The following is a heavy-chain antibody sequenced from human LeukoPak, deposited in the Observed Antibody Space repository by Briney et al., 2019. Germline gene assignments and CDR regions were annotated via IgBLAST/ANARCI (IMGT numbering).Heavy chain of an antibody. CDR1: GFTFDDYA. V-gene: IGHV3-9*01. CDR3: AKDYCGGDCYSGWYFDL. CDR2: ISYNSDTI. D-gene: IGHD2-21*02. J-gene: IGHJ2*01. Sequence: GRSLRLSCAASGFTFDDYAMHWVRQAPGKGLEWDSGISYNSDTIAYADSVKGRFTISRDNAKNSLYLQMNSLRAEDTALYYCAKDYCGGDCYSGWYFDLWGRGTLVTVSS.